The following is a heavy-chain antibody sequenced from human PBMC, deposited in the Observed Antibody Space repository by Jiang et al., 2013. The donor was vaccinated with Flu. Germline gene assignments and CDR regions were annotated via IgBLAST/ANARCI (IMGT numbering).Heavy chain of an antibody. CDR2: IYHSGST. D-gene: IGHD1-26*01. CDR1: GYSISSGYY. CDR3: AREYSGSYMGY. J-gene: IGHJ4*02. Sequence: GLVKPSETLSLTCTVSGYSISSGYYWGWIRQPPGKGLEWIGIIYHSGSTNYNPSLKSRVTISVDTSKNQFSLKLSSVTAADTAVYYCAREYSGSYMGYWGQGTLVTVSS. V-gene: IGHV4-38-2*02.